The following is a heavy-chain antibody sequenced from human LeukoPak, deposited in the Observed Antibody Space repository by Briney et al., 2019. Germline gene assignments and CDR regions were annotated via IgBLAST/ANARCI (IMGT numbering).Heavy chain of an antibody. CDR3: ARDLGRYCSGGSCYSSHTDY. J-gene: IGHJ4*02. V-gene: IGHV1-2*02. CDR2: INPNSGGT. Sequence: GASVEVSCKASGYTFTGYYMHWVRQAPGQGLEWMGWINPNSGGTNYAQKFQGRVTMTRDTSISTAYMELSRLRSDDTAVYYCARDLGRYCSGGSCYSSHTDYWGQGTLVTVSS. CDR1: GYTFTGYY. D-gene: IGHD2-15*01.